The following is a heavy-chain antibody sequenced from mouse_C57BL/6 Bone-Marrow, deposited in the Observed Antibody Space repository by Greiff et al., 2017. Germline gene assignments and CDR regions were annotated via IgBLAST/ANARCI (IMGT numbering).Heavy chain of an antibody. J-gene: IGHJ1*03. Sequence: VQLQQPGTELVKPGASVKLSCKASGYTFTSYWMHWVKQRPGQGLEWIGTINPRNGGTNYNEKFKSKATLTADTSSSTAYMQLSSLTSEDSAVYDCESDYYGSRWYFDVWGTGNTVTVSS. V-gene: IGHV1-53*01. CDR1: GYTFTSYW. CDR2: INPRNGGT. D-gene: IGHD1-1*01. CDR3: ESDYYGSRWYFDV.